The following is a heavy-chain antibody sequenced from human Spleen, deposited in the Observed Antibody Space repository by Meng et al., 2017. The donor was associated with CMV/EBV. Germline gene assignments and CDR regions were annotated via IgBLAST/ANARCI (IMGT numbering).Heavy chain of an antibody. D-gene: IGHD5-12*01. J-gene: IGHJ4*02. CDR1: GFTFSDYY. CDR2: ISSSGGTT. CDR3: ARDYNGYDTFDY. Sequence: GESLKISCAASGFTFSDYYMNWIRRAPGKGLEWVSYISSSGGTTYYADSVKGRFTISRDNAKNSLYPQMNSLRVEDTAIYYCARDYNGYDTFDYWGQGTQVTVSS. V-gene: IGHV3-11*01.